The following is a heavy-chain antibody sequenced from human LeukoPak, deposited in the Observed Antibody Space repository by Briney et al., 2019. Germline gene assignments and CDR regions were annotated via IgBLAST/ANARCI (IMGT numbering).Heavy chain of an antibody. V-gene: IGHV4-38-2*01. CDR3: ARHKSYCTTSTCHYIDS. D-gene: IGHD2-8*01. J-gene: IGHJ5*01. CDR1: GYSISSGYY. CDR2: MYHSGST. Sequence: SETLSLTCGVSGYSISSGYYWGWIRQPPGKGLEWIGNMYHSGSTDYNPSLKSRVTISIDTSKNQFSLNLRSVTAADTAVYYCARHKSYCTTSTCHYIDSWGQGTLVTVSS.